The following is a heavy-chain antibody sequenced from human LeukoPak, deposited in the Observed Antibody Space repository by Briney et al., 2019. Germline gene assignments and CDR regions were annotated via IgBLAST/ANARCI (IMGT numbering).Heavy chain of an antibody. CDR3: ARGPRKSTISSPYFDY. J-gene: IGHJ4*02. CDR2: IIPIFGTA. D-gene: IGHD5/OR15-5a*01. V-gene: IGHV1-69*01. Sequence: SVKVSCKASGGTFSSYAISWVRQAPGQGLEWMGGIIPIFGTANYAQKFQGRVTITADESTSTAYMELSGLRSEDTAVYYCARGPRKSTISSPYFDYWGQGTLVTVSS. CDR1: GGTFSSYA.